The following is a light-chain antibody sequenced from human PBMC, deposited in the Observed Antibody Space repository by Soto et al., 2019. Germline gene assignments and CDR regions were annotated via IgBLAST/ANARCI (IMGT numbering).Light chain of an antibody. J-gene: IGLJ2*01. Sequence: QAVVPQEPSLPVSPGGTVTLTCGSSTGAVTSGHYPYWFQQKPGQAPRTLIYDTSNKHSWTPARFSGSLLGGKAALTLSGAQPEDEAEYYCLLSYSGAHVVFGGGTKVTVL. V-gene: IGLV7-46*01. CDR1: TGAVTSGHY. CDR2: DTS. CDR3: LLSYSGAHVV.